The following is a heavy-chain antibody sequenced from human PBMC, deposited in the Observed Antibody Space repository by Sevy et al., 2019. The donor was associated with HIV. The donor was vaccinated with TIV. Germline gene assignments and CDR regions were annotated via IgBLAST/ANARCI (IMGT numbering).Heavy chain of an antibody. CDR1: GGSISSYY. Sequence: SETLSLTCTVSGGSISSYYWSWIRQPAGKGLEWSGRIYTSGSTNYNPSLKSRVTMSVDTSKNQLSLKLSSVTAADTAVYYCAIDGRYCYGSYYYYGMDVWGQGTTVTVSS. V-gene: IGHV4-4*07. J-gene: IGHJ6*02. CDR3: AIDGRYCYGSYYYYGMDV. D-gene: IGHD5-18*01. CDR2: IYTSGST.